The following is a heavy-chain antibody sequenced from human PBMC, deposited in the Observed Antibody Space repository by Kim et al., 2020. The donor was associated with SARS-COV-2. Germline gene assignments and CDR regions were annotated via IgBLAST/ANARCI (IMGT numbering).Heavy chain of an antibody. V-gene: IGHV4-39*01. Sequence: SETLSLTCSVSGDSITSTSYYWGWIRQPPGKGLEWIGSIYYTGSTHYNPSLKSRVTISEDTSKNQFSLKVSSVTAADTAVYYCARLSLFGVIYWGQGTLVTVS. CDR3: ARLSLFGVIY. CDR2: IYYTGST. J-gene: IGHJ4*02. D-gene: IGHD3-3*01. CDR1: GDSITSTSYY.